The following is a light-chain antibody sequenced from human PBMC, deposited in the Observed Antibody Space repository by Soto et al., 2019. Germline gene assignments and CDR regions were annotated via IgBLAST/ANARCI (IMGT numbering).Light chain of an antibody. V-gene: IGKV2-28*01. CDR3: MQGLTTPLT. CDR2: LGS. CDR1: QSLLSSNGNNY. Sequence: DIVLTQSPLSLPVTPGEPASISCRSSQSLLSSNGNNYLDWYLQKPGQSPQVPIYLGSNRASGVPDRFSGSGSGTDFTLKVSRVEAEDVGVYYCMQGLTTPLTFGGGTKVDIK. J-gene: IGKJ4*01.